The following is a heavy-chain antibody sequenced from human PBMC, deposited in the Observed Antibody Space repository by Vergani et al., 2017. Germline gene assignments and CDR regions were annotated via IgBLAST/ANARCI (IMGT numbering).Heavy chain of an antibody. J-gene: IGHJ5*02. Sequence: EVQLLESGGGLVQPGGSLRLSCAASGFTFSSYAMSWVRQAPGKGLEWVSAISGSGGSTYYADSVKGRFTISRDNSKNTLYLQMNSLRAEDTARYYCANAISPPQWLAPTNWFDPWGQGTLVTVSS. D-gene: IGHD6-19*01. CDR2: ISGSGGST. V-gene: IGHV3-23*01. CDR3: ANAISPPQWLAPTNWFDP. CDR1: GFTFSSYA.